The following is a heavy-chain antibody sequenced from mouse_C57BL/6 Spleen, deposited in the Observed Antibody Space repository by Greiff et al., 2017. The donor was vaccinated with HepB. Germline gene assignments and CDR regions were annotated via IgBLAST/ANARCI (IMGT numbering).Heavy chain of an antibody. V-gene: IGHV1-54*01. CDR2: INPGSGGT. CDR3: ARAPSYYGSSYVGYFDV. J-gene: IGHJ1*03. D-gene: IGHD1-1*01. CDR1: GYAFTNYL. Sequence: LVESGAELVRPGTSVKVSCKASGYAFTNYLIEWVKQRPGQGLEWIGVINPGSGGTNYNEKFKGKATLTADKSSSTAYMQLSSLTSEDSAVYFCARAPSYYGSSYVGYFDVWGTGTTVTVSS.